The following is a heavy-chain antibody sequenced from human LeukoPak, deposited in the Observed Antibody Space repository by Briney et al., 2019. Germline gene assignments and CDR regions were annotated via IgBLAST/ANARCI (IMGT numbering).Heavy chain of an antibody. J-gene: IGHJ4*02. CDR1: GFTVSSNY. CDR3: ARDKGTSYLSSFDY. V-gene: IGHV3-66*02. D-gene: IGHD6-6*01. CDR2: IYSGGNT. Sequence: GGSLRLSCAASGFTVSSNYMNWARQAPGKGLEWVSVIYSGGNTYYADSVKGRFTISRDNAKNSLYLQMNSLRAEDTAVYYCARDKGTSYLSSFDYWGQGTLVTVSS.